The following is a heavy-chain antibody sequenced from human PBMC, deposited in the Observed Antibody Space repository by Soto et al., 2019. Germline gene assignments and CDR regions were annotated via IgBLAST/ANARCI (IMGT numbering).Heavy chain of an antibody. CDR2: IYYSGST. J-gene: IGHJ4*02. CDR1: GGSVSSGSYY. D-gene: IGHD1-26*01. Sequence: PSETLSLTCTVSGGSVSSGSYYWSWIRQPPGKGLEWIGYIYYSGSTNYNPSLKSRVTISVDTSKNQFSLKLSSVTAADTAVYYCARELIVRATTVGFVYWGQGTLVTVS. V-gene: IGHV4-61*01. CDR3: ARELIVRATTVGFVY.